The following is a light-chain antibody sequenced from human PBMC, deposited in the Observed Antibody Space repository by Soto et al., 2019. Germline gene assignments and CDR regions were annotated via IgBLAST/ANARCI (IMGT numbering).Light chain of an antibody. CDR2: DAS. Sequence: EIVLTQSPATLSLPPGERATLSCRASQSIRSYLAWYQQKPGQAPRLLIYDASNRATGIPARFSGSGSGTDFTLPISSLEPEDFAVYYCQQRSNWPWTFGQGTKVEIK. J-gene: IGKJ1*01. CDR3: QQRSNWPWT. V-gene: IGKV3-11*01. CDR1: QSIRSY.